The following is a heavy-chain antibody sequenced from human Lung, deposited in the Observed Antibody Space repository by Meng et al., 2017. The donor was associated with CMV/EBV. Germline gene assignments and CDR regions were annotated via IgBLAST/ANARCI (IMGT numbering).Heavy chain of an antibody. D-gene: IGHD6-19*01. J-gene: IGHJ4*02. V-gene: IGHV4-59*01. CDR2: MFSSGST. CDR1: GGSISNNY. Sequence: QVQLQESGPGLVKPSETLSLTCAVSGGSISNNYWSWIRQPPGKGLEWIGYMFSSGSTYYNPSLKSRVTISLDTSKNQFSLKLSSVSSADTAVYYCAGLYSSGWYFDSWGQGTLVTV. CDR3: AGLYSSGWYFDS.